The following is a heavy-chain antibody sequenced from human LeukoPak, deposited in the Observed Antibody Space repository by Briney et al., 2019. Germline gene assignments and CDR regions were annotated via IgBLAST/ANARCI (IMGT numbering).Heavy chain of an antibody. CDR3: ARDRLRSYYDY. D-gene: IGHD5-18*01. CDR2: IYYSGST. V-gene: IGHV4-39*07. J-gene: IGHJ4*02. CDR1: GGSISSSSYY. Sequence: SETLSLTCTVSGGSISSSSYYWGWIRQPPGKGLEWIGSIYYSGSTYYNPSLKSRVTMSVDTSKNQFSLKLSSVTAADTAVYYCARDRLRSYYDYWGQGTLVTVSS.